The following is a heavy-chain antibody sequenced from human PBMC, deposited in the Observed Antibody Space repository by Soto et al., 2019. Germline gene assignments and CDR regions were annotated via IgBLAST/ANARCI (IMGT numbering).Heavy chain of an antibody. CDR3: ETLWFGELLFDY. CDR1: GGSFSGYY. CDR2: INHRGST. Sequence: QVQLQQWGAGLLKPSETLSLTCAVYGGSFSGYYWSWIRQPPGKGLEWSGEINHRGSTNYNPTLKSRVTISVDTSMDQFSLKLSSVTAADTAVYYCETLWFGELLFDYWGQGTLVTVSS. D-gene: IGHD3-10*01. J-gene: IGHJ4*02. V-gene: IGHV4-34*01.